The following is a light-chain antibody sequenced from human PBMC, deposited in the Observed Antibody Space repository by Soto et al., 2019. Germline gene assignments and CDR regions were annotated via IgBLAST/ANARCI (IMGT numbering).Light chain of an antibody. CDR2: GLS. J-gene: IGKJ1*01. V-gene: IGKV3-15*01. CDR1: QRITT. Sequence: EIVMTQSPATLSLSPGERATLSCRASQRITTVAWYQQKPGQAPRLLIYGLSIRAPGVPARFSVSGSGTEFTLTISSLQSEDFAVYYCQHYNNWPSWTFGQGTKVDIK. CDR3: QHYNNWPSWT.